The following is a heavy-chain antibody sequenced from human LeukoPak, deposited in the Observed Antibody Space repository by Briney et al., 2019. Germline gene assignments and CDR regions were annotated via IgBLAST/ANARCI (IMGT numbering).Heavy chain of an antibody. J-gene: IGHJ6*02. CDR1: GFTFSDYY. CDR3: ARGSFIGGLLGYYYYYGMDV. V-gene: IGHV3-11*04. D-gene: IGHD2-15*01. Sequence: PGGSLRLSCAASGFTFSDYYMSWIRQAPGKGLEWVSYISSSGSTIYYADSVKGRFTISRDNAKNSLYLQMNSLRAEDTAVYYCARGSFIGGLLGYYYYYGMDVWGQGTTVTVSS. CDR2: ISSSGSTI.